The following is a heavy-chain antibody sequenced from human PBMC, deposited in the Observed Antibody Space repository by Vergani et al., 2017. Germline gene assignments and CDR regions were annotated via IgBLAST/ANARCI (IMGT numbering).Heavy chain of an antibody. D-gene: IGHD3-22*01. CDR2: ISYDGSNK. V-gene: IGHV3-30-3*01. CDR3: ARESWTWDESSGYYLSGAFDI. Sequence: QVQLVESGGGVVQPGGSLRLSCAASGFTFSSYAMHWVRQAPGKGLVVVAVISYDGSNKYYADSVRGRFTISRDNSKTTVYLQMNSLRAEDTAVYYCARESWTWDESSGYYLSGAFDIWGQGTMVTVSS. CDR1: GFTFSSYA. J-gene: IGHJ3*02.